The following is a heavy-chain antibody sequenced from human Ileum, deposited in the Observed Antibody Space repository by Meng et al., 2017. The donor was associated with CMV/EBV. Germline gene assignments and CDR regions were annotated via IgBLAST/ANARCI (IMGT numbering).Heavy chain of an antibody. CDR1: GWPFSGYY. CDR2: IDHSGST. V-gene: IGHV4-34*01. Sequence: VQLQQWGAGLLKPSETLSLTCAVHGWPFSGYYWTWIRQSPGRGLEWIGEIDHSGSTNCIPSLKSRVTMSVDTPNNQFSLKLSSVTAADTAVYYCARGRWHGYISGYMYNWFDPWGQGTLVTVSS. J-gene: IGHJ5*02. D-gene: IGHD5-18*01. CDR3: ARGRWHGYISGYMYNWFDP.